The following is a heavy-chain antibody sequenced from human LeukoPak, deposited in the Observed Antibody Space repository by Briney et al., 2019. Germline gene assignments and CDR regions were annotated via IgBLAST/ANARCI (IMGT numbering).Heavy chain of an antibody. D-gene: IGHD4-11*01. CDR1: GFTVSSNY. CDR3: ARGENSKHFDY. J-gene: IGHJ4*02. V-gene: IGHV3-53*01. Sequence: GGSLRLSCAASGFTVSSNYMSRVRQAPGKGLEWVSVIYSGGSTYYADSVKGRFTISRDNSKNTLYLQMNSLRAEDTAVYYCARGENSKHFDYWGQGTLVTVSS. CDR2: IYSGGST.